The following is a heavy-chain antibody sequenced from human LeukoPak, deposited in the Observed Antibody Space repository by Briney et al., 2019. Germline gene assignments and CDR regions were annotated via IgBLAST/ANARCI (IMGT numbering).Heavy chain of an antibody. V-gene: IGHV3-30*18. CDR1: GFTFSSYG. CDR3: AKDPRKWADSYYFDY. J-gene: IGHJ4*02. D-gene: IGHD2-21*02. Sequence: GGSLRLSCAASGFTFSSYGMHWVRQAPGKGLEWVAVISYDGSNKYYADSVKGRFTISRDNSKNTLYLQMNSLRAEDTAVYYCAKDPRKWADSYYFDYWGQGTLVTVSS. CDR2: ISYDGSNK.